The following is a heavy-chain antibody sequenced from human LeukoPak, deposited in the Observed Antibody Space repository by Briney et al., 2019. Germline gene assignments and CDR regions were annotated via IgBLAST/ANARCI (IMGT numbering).Heavy chain of an antibody. CDR1: GGSISSYY. CDR2: IYTSGST. J-gene: IGHJ3*02. Sequence: SETLSLTCTVSGGSISSYYGSWIRQPAGKGLEWIGRIYTSGSTNYNPSLKSRVTISVDKSKNQFSLKLSSVTAADTAVYYCARDPNFSAFDIWGQGTMVTVSS. CDR3: ARDPNFSAFDI. V-gene: IGHV4-4*07.